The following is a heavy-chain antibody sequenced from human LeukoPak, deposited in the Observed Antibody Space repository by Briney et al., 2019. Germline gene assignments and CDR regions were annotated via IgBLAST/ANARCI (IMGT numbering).Heavy chain of an antibody. CDR1: GGSISSYY. Sequence: PSETLSLTCTVSGGSISSYYWSWIRQPPGKGLEWIGYIYYSGSTNCNPSLKSRVTISVDTSKNQFSLKLSSVTAADTAVYYCARHEPSIWFGELLFVDYWGQGTLVTVSS. V-gene: IGHV4-59*08. D-gene: IGHD3-10*01. CDR2: IYYSGST. CDR3: ARHEPSIWFGELLFVDY. J-gene: IGHJ4*02.